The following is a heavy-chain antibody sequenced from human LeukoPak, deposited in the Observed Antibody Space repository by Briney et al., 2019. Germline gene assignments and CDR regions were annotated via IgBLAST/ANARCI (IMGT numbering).Heavy chain of an antibody. Sequence: GRSLRLSCAASGFTFGEYAMHRVRAAPGKGLEWVSAISGSGGSTYYADGVKGRFTISRDNSKNTLYLQMNGLRAEDTAGYYCAKCIRYLVPESWGQGTLVTVSS. D-gene: IGHD3-9*01. V-gene: IGHV3-23*01. CDR3: AKCIRYLVPES. J-gene: IGHJ5*02. CDR1: GFTFGEYA. CDR2: ISGSGGST.